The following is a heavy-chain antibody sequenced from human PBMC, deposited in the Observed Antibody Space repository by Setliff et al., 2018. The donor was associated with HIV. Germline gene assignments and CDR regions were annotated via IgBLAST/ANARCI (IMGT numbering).Heavy chain of an antibody. CDR2: IYPGDSDI. J-gene: IGHJ3*02. Sequence: PGESLKISCQGSGYTFTSYWISWVRQMPGKGLELMGIIYPGDSDIRYSPSFQGQVTISADKPISTAYLQWSSLKASDTAMYYCARGATGNLEALDIWGQGTMVTVSS. CDR1: GYTFTSYW. V-gene: IGHV5-51*01. CDR3: ARGATGNLEALDI. D-gene: IGHD6-13*01.